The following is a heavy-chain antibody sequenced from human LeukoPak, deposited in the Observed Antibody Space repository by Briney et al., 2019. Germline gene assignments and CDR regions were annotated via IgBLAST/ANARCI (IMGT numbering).Heavy chain of an antibody. CDR2: IYYSGST. CDR3: VSDDYGADY. V-gene: IGHV4-39*07. Sequence: PSETLSLTCTVSGGSISSASYYWGWIRQPPGKGLEWIGKIYYSGSTYYDPSLKSRVTISVDTSKNQFSLKLSSVTAADTAVYYCVSDDYGADYWGQGTLVTVSS. D-gene: IGHD4-17*01. J-gene: IGHJ4*02. CDR1: GGSISSASYY.